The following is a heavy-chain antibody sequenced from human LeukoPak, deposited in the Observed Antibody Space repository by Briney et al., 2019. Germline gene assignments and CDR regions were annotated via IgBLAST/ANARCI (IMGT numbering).Heavy chain of an antibody. D-gene: IGHD3-10*01. CDR3: ASSITMVRGVIIPNWFDP. J-gene: IGHJ5*02. V-gene: IGHV4-30-4*01. Sequence: SQTLSLTCTVSGGSISSDDYYWSCIRPPPGKGLEWTSYINYSGSTYYNPSLKSRVTISVDTSKNQFSLKLSSVTAADTAVYYCASSITMVRGVIIPNWFDPWGQGTLVTVSS. CDR1: GGSISSDDYY. CDR2: INYSGST.